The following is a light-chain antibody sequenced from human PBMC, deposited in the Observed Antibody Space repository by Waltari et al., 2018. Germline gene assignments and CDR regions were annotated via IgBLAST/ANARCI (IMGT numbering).Light chain of an antibody. V-gene: IGKV1-5*03. J-gene: IGKJ4*01. CDR3: QQYTSFSLT. CDR1: QSVNSL. Sequence: DIQMTQSPSTLSASVGDRVAITCRASQSVNSLLAWYQQKPGKAPKFLIYKASILESGVPSRFSGSGSGTEFTLTISNLQPDDFATYYCQQYTSFSLTFGGGTTVEIK. CDR2: KAS.